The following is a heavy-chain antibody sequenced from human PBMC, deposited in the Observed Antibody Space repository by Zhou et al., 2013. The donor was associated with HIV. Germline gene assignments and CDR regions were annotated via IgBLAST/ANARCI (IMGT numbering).Heavy chain of an antibody. CDR1: GGTFSSYA. V-gene: IGHV1-69*04. CDR2: IIPILGIA. J-gene: IGHJ6*03. Sequence: QVQLVQSGAEVKKPGSSVKVSCKASGGTFSSYAISWVRQAPGQGLEWMGRIIPILGIANYAQKFQGRVTITADKSTSTAYMELSSLRSEDTAVYYCAREVNWTNRDDYYYYMDVWGKGTTVTVSS. D-gene: IGHD1-20*01. CDR3: AREVNWTNRDDYYYYMDV.